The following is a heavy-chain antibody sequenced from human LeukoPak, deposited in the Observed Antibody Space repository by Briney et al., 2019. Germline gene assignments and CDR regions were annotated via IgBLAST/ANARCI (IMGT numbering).Heavy chain of an antibody. CDR2: IYYSGST. D-gene: IGHD6-13*01. V-gene: IGHV4-59*01. CDR3: ARAVAAAGFFDY. CDR1: GGSISSYY. Sequence: PSETLSLTCTVSGGSISSYYWSWIRQPPGKALEWIGYIYYSGSTNYNPSLKSRVTISVDTSKNQFSLKLSSVTAANTAVYYCARAVAAAGFFDYWGQGTLVTVSS. J-gene: IGHJ4*02.